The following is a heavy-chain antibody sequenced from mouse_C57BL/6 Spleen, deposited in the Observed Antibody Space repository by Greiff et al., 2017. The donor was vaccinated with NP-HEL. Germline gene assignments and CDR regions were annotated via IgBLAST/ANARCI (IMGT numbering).Heavy chain of an antibody. CDR2: IHPSDSDT. J-gene: IGHJ4*01. D-gene: IGHD1-1*01. Sequence: VQGVESGAELVKPGASVKVSCKASGYTFTSYWMHWVKQRPGQGLEWIGRIHPSDSDTNYNQKFKGKATLTVDQSSSTAYMQLSSLTSEDSAVYYCAIDYGSFYAMDYWGQGTSVTVSS. CDR3: AIDYGSFYAMDY. V-gene: IGHV1-74*01. CDR1: GYTFTSYW.